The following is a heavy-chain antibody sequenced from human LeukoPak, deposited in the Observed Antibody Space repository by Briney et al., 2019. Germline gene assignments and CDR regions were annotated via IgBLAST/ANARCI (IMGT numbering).Heavy chain of an antibody. CDR2: IYSGGST. V-gene: IGHV3-66*01. D-gene: IGHD6-13*01. CDR1: GFAFSNYY. Sequence: GGSRRLSCAASGFAFSNYYMSWVRQAPGKGLEWVSVIYSGGSTYYADSVKGRFTISRDNSKNTLYLQMNSLRAEDTAVYYCARDLRQQLGEYYYYYGMDVWGQGTTVTVSS. CDR3: ARDLRQQLGEYYYYYGMDV. J-gene: IGHJ6*02.